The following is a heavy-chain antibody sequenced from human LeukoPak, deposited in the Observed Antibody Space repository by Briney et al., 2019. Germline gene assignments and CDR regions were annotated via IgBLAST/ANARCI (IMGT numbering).Heavy chain of an antibody. Sequence: SETLSLTCTVSGGSISSYYWSWIRQPAGKGLEWIGRIYTSGSTNYNPSLKSRVTISVDTSKNQFSLKLSSVTAADTAVYYCARVSYYDFWSHAFDIWGQGTMVSVSS. CDR1: GGSISSYY. J-gene: IGHJ3*02. D-gene: IGHD3-3*01. V-gene: IGHV4-4*07. CDR2: IYTSGST. CDR3: ARVSYYDFWSHAFDI.